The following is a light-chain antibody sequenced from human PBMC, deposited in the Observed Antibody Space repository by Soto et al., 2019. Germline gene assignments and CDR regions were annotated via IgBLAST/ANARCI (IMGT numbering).Light chain of an antibody. V-gene: IGKV1-39*01. CDR3: QQSYSSPQMYT. CDR1: QTISSS. CDR2: AAS. J-gene: IGKJ2*01. Sequence: DIQMTQSPSSLSASVGDRVTITCRASQTISSSLNWYQQKPGKAPDLLIYAASNLQSGVPSRFRGRGSGSDFTLTISSLQPEDFATYYCQQSYSSPQMYTFGQGTRLEIK.